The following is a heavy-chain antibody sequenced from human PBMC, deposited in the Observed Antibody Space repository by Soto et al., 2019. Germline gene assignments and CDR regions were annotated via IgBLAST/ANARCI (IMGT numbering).Heavy chain of an antibody. D-gene: IGHD6-19*01. CDR3: ARGEGIAVAEDFDI. J-gene: IGHJ3*02. V-gene: IGHV4-59*11. CDR2: IYYSGST. CDR1: GGSISSHY. Sequence: SETLSLTCTVSGGSISSHYWSWIRRPPGKGLEWIGYIYYSGSTNYNPSLKSRVTISVDTSKNQFSLKLSSVTAADTAVYYCARGEGIAVAEDFDIWGQGTMVTVSS.